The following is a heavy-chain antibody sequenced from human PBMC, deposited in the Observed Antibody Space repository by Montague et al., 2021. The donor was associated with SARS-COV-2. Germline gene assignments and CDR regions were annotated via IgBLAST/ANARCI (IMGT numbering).Heavy chain of an antibody. J-gene: IGHJ6*03. CDR2: INNSGRT. CDR1: GVSFSGHY. V-gene: IGHV4-34*01. CDR3: ARGRIEVSMIVVVLTGATYYMDV. D-gene: IGHD3-22*01. Sequence: SETLSLTCAVYGVSFSGHYWSWIRQPPGKGLEWIGEINNSGRTNYNPSLKSRVTISVDTSKNQFSLKLHSVTAADTAVYYCARGRIEVSMIVVVLTGATYYMDVWGKGTTVTVSS.